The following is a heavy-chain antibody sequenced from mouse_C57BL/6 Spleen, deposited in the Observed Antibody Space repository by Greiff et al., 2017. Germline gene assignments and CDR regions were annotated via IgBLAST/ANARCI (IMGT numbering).Heavy chain of an antibody. V-gene: IGHV1-81*01. Sequence: QVQLKESGAELARPGASVKLSCKASGYTFTSYGISWVKQRTGQGLEWIGEIYPRSGNTYYNEKFKGKATLTADKSSSTAYMELRSLTSEDSAVYFCARGDYDYDGYYFDYWGQGTTLTVSS. J-gene: IGHJ2*01. CDR2: IYPRSGNT. D-gene: IGHD2-4*01. CDR1: GYTFTSYG. CDR3: ARGDYDYDGYYFDY.